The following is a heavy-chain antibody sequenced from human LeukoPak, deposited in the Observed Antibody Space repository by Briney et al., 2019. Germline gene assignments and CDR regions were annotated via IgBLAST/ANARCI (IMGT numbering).Heavy chain of an antibody. D-gene: IGHD3-22*01. Sequence: SETLSLTCAVWGGSFSGYYWSWIGQPPGKGLEWIGEINHSGSTNYNPSLKSQVTISVDTSKNQFSLKLSSVTAADTSVYYCARATLGSGYYFVDYWGQGTLVTVSS. J-gene: IGHJ4*02. V-gene: IGHV4-34*01. CDR1: GGSFSGYY. CDR3: ARATLGSGYYFVDY. CDR2: INHSGST.